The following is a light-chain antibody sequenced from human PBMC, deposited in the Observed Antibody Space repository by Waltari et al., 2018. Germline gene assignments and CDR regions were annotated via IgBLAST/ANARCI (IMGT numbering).Light chain of an antibody. CDR3: QHYESLPVT. Sequence: IVLTQSPGTLSLSSGERATLSCRTSQSISKYLAWYQQKPGQAPRLLIYHASSRATGIPDRFSGSGSGTDFSLTISRLEPEDFAVYYCQHYESLPVTFGQGTKVEIK. CDR2: HAS. V-gene: IGKV3-20*01. CDR1: QSISKY. J-gene: IGKJ1*01.